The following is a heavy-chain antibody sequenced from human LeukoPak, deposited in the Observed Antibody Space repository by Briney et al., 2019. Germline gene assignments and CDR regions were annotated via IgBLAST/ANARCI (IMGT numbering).Heavy chain of an antibody. CDR2: ISGSGSTI. Sequence: GGSLRLSCAASGFTFSSYEMSWVRQAPGKGLEWVSYISGSGSTIYYADSVQGRFTISRDNAKNSLYLQMNSLRAEDTAVYYCARPSTPPLVPYSSGWYKNDAFDIWGQGTMVTVSS. V-gene: IGHV3-48*03. D-gene: IGHD6-19*01. CDR3: ARPSTPPLVPYSSGWYKNDAFDI. J-gene: IGHJ3*02. CDR1: GFTFSSYE.